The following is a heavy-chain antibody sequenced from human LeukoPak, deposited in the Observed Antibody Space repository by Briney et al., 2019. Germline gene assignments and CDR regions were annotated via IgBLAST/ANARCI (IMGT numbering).Heavy chain of an antibody. D-gene: IGHD1-26*01. CDR1: GFSFDEYA. J-gene: IGHJ4*02. CDR3: AMLAAAGVDY. V-gene: IGHV3-21*01. CDR2: ISSSSSYI. Sequence: GGSLRLSCAASGFSFDEYAMHWVRQAPGKGLEWVSSISSSSSYIYYADSVKGRFTISRDNAKNSLYLQMNSLRAEDTAVYYCAMLAAAGVDYWGQGTLVTVSS.